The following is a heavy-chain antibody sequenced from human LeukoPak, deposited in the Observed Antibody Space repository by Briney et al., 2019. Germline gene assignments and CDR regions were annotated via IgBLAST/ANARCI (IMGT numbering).Heavy chain of an antibody. Sequence: GESLKISCQASGYTFRDYWIAWVRLMPGKGLEWMGKIHPGNSYSDYSPSFQGLVTFSADKSVNTAYLQWSSLEASDTALYFCARLDCDRSTCRLFKHWFDPWGQGTLVTVSS. J-gene: IGHJ5*02. D-gene: IGHD2-2*01. CDR3: ARLDCDRSTCRLFKHWFDP. CDR1: GYTFRDYW. V-gene: IGHV5-10-1*01. CDR2: IHPGNSYS.